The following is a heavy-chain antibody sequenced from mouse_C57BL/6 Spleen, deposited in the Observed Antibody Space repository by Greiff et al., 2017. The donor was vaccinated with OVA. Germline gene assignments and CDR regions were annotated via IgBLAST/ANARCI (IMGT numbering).Heavy chain of an antibody. Sequence: VQVVESGAELVRPGTSVKVSCKASGYAFTNYLIEWVKQRPGQGLEWIGVINPGSGGTNYNEKFKGKATLTADKSSSTAYMQLSSLTSEDSAVYFCARDYAYWGQGTLVTVSA. CDR3: ARDYAY. V-gene: IGHV1-54*01. D-gene: IGHD2-13*01. J-gene: IGHJ3*01. CDR2: INPGSGGT. CDR1: GYAFTNYL.